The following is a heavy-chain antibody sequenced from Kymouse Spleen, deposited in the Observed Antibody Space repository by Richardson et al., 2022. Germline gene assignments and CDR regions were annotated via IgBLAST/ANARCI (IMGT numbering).Heavy chain of an antibody. CDR2: IKSKTDGGTT. CDR3: TTDRGVRGVIPFDY. J-gene: IGHJ4*02. V-gene: IGHV3-15*01. D-gene: IGHD3-10*01. CDR1: GFTFSNAW. Sequence: EVQLVESGGGLVKPGGSLRLSCAASGFTFSNAWMSWVRQAPGKGLEWVGRIKSKTDGGTTDYAAPVKGRFTISRDDSKNTLYLQMNSLKTEDTAVYYCTTDRGVRGVIPFDYWGQGTLVTVSS.